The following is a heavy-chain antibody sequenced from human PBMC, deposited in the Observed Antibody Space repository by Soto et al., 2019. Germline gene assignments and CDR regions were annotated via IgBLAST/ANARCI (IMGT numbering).Heavy chain of an antibody. D-gene: IGHD6-19*01. V-gene: IGHV3-30-3*01. CDR2: ISYDGSNK. CDR3: ARGLIAVAGTGEYFQH. CDR1: GFTFSSYA. Sequence: PGGSLRLSCAASGFTFSSYAMHWVRQAPGKGLEWVAVISYDGSNKYYADSVKGRFTISRDNSKNTLYLQMNSLRAEDTAVYYCARGLIAVAGTGEYFQHWGQGTLVTVSS. J-gene: IGHJ1*01.